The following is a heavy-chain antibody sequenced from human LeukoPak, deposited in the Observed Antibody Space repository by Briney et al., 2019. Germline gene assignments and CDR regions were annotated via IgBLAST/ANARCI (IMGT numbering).Heavy chain of an antibody. CDR3: ARGDFWSGYWDY. Sequence: SETLSLTCTVSGGSISHYYLTWIRQPPGKGLEWIGYIHNSGNTNYNPSLKSRATISADTSKNQFSLKLSSVTAADTAMYYCARGDFWSGYWDYWGQGILVTVSS. D-gene: IGHD3-3*01. CDR2: IHNSGNT. CDR1: GGSISHYY. V-gene: IGHV4-59*01. J-gene: IGHJ4*02.